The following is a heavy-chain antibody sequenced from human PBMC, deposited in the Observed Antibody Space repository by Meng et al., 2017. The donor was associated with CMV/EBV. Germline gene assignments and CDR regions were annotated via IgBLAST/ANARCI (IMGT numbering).Heavy chain of an antibody. CDR2: ISSSSSTI. Sequence: GESLKISCAASGFTFSSYSMNWVRQAPGKGLEWVSYISSSSSTIYYADSVKGRFTISRDNAKNSLYLQMNSLRAEDTAVYYCARDGRNFWSGDDAFDIWGQGTMVT. CDR1: GFTFSSYS. V-gene: IGHV3-48*04. D-gene: IGHD3-3*01. CDR3: ARDGRNFWSGDDAFDI. J-gene: IGHJ3*02.